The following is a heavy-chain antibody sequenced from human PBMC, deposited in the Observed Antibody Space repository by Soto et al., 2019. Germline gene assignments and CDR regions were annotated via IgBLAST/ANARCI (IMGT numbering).Heavy chain of an antibody. V-gene: IGHV5-51*01. J-gene: IGHJ4*02. CDR1: GYSFTNYW. CDR3: ARRKASSTTSLSFRAGFDY. D-gene: IGHD2-2*01. CDR2: IYPGDSDT. Sequence: GESLKISCKGSGYSFTNYWIGWVRQMPGKGLEWMGLIYPGDSDTRYSPSFEGQVTISADKSISTAYLQWSGLKASDTAMYYCARRKASSTTSLSFRAGFDYWGQGTLVTISS.